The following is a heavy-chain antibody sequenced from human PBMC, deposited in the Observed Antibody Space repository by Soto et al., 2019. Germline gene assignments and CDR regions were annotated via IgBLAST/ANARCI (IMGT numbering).Heavy chain of an antibody. CDR2: IYYTGIT. V-gene: IGHV4-61*08. Sequence: PSETLSLTCTVSGASVSTDGYYWSWLRQPPGKGLEWIGYIYYTGITDYNPSLQSRLTTSLDTSNNQVSLKLRSVTAAATAAYYCARRRRLGAVSTYFNHKMDDWGQGTTVTVSS. J-gene: IGHJ6*02. CDR3: ARRRRLGAVSTYFNHKMDD. CDR1: GASVSTDGYY. D-gene: IGHD6-19*01.